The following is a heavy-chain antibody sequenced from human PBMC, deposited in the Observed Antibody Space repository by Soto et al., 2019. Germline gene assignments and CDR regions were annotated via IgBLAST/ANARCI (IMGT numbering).Heavy chain of an antibody. CDR2: IYSGGYT. CDR3: AAHPGGGGY. Sequence: EVQLVESGGGLIQPGGSLRLSCAVSGFTVSNNYMSWVRQAPGKGLEGVSVIYSGGYTAYGDSVKGRFTISRDNSKNPLYFKMKSLGPENPAVFYCAAHPGGGGYWGQGTLVTVSS. D-gene: IGHD3-10*01. CDR1: GFTVSNNY. J-gene: IGHJ4*02. V-gene: IGHV3-53*01.